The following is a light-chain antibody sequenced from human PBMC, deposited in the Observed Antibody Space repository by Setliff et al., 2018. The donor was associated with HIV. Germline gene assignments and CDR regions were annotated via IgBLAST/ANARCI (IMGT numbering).Light chain of an antibody. CDR3: SSFTISTTWV. V-gene: IGLV2-14*03. J-gene: IGLJ3*02. Sequence: QSALAQPASVSGSPGQSITISCTGSSSDVGGYNYVSWYQQHPGKAPKLMIYDVSQRPSGVSNRFSGSKSGSTASLTISGLQPEDEADYYCSSFTISTTWVFGGGTKVTVL. CDR1: SSDVGGYNY. CDR2: DVS.